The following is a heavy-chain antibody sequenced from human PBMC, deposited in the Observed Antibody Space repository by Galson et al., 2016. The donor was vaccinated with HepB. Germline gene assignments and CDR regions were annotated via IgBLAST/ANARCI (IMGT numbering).Heavy chain of an antibody. V-gene: IGHV3-11*04. Sequence: SLRLSCAASGFPFTDSYMSWIRQAPGRGLEWVSYISSSGSAKFYADSVKGRFTISRDNAKNSLYLQMNILRAEDTAIYYCANRDGYNYGFDYWGQGTLVNVSS. CDR2: ISSSGSAK. D-gene: IGHD5-24*01. CDR1: GFPFTDSY. CDR3: ANRDGYNYGFDY. J-gene: IGHJ4*02.